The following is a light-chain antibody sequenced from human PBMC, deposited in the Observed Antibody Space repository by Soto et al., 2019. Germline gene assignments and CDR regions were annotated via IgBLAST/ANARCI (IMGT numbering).Light chain of an antibody. CDR3: HVWDTSSDHPSWV. CDR1: NLGSNS. J-gene: IGLJ3*02. CDR2: DDR. V-gene: IGLV3-21*02. Sequence: SYELTQPPSVSVDPGQTARITCGGINLGSNSVHWYQLKPGRAPVLVVYDDRDRPSGIPERFSGSNSGNTATLTINRVEAGDEADYYCHVWDTSSDHPSWVFGGGTKVTVL.